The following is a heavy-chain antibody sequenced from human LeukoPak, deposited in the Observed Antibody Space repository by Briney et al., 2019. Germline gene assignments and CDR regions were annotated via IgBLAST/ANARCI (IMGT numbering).Heavy chain of an antibody. J-gene: IGHJ3*02. CDR2: ISPIIGIT. Sequence: SVKVSCKASGGTFSSYVISWVRQAPGQGLEWMGRISPIIGITNYAQKLQGRVTITADKSTSTAYMELSGLRSEDTAVYYCARATYYGSGSYVPIYAFDIWGQGTMVTVFS. V-gene: IGHV1-69*04. D-gene: IGHD3-10*01. CDR3: ARATYYGSGSYVPIYAFDI. CDR1: GGTFSSYV.